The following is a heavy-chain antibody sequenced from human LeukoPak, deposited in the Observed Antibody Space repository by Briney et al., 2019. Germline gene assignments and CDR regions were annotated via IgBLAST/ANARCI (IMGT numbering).Heavy chain of an antibody. CDR2: ISYDGSNK. CDR1: GFTSSSYA. D-gene: IGHD2-21*02. V-gene: IGHV3-30-3*01. CDR3: ARWTAYCGGDRNCAFDY. Sequence: GGSLRLSCAASGFTSSSYAMHWVRQAPGKGLEWVAVISYDGSNKYYADSVKGRFTISRDNSKNTLYLQMNSLRAEDTAVYYCARWTAYCGGDRNCAFDYWGQGTLVTVSS. J-gene: IGHJ4*02.